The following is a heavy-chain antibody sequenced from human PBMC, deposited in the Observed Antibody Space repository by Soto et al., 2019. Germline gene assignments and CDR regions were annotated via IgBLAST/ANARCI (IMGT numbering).Heavy chain of an antibody. CDR2: IKQDGSEK. CDR3: ARDGCSSTSCSPFDY. CDR1: GFTFSSYW. Sequence: EVQLVESGGGLVQPGGSLRLSCAASGFTFSSYWMSWVRQAPGKGLEWVANIKQDGSEKYYVDSVKGRFTISRDNAKNSLYLQMNSLRAEDTAVYYCARDGCSSTSCSPFDYWGQGTLVTVSS. V-gene: IGHV3-7*04. D-gene: IGHD2-2*01. J-gene: IGHJ4*02.